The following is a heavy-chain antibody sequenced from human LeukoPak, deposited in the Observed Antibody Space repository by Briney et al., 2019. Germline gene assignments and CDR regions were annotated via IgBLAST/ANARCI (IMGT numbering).Heavy chain of an antibody. V-gene: IGHV4-59*08. D-gene: IGHD6-19*01. Sequence: SETLSLTCTVSGGSINSYYWSWIRQPPGKGLEYIGYIYYSGSTNYNPSLKSRVTISIDTSKNQFSLKLSSVTAADTAVYYCARLTRNLYSSGWYATDDYWGQGTLVTVSS. J-gene: IGHJ4*02. CDR3: ARLTRNLYSSGWYATDDY. CDR1: GGSINSYY. CDR2: IYYSGST.